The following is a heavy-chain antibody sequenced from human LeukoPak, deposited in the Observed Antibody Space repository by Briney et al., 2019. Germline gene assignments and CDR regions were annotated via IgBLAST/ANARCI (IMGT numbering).Heavy chain of an antibody. Sequence: ASVKVSCKASGGTFSSYAINWVRQAPGQGLEWMGRIIPIFGTANYAQKFQGRVTITTDESTSTAYLELSSLRSEDTAVYYCARDRKWSAAIFDAFDIWGQGTMVTVSS. V-gene: IGHV1-69*05. CDR3: ARDRKWSAAIFDAFDI. J-gene: IGHJ3*02. CDR1: GGTFSSYA. CDR2: IIPIFGTA. D-gene: IGHD3-3*01.